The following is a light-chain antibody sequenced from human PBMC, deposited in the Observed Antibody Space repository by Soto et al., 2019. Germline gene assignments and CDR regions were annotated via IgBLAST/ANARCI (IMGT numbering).Light chain of an antibody. CDR1: QSVSSN. Sequence: EIVMTQSPATLSVSPGERATLSCRASQSVSSNLAWYQQKPGQAPRLLIYGASTRATGVPARFSGSGSGTEFTLTISSLQSEDFVVYSCQQYDNWPFTFGPGTKVDIK. V-gene: IGKV3-15*01. CDR3: QQYDNWPFT. CDR2: GAS. J-gene: IGKJ3*01.